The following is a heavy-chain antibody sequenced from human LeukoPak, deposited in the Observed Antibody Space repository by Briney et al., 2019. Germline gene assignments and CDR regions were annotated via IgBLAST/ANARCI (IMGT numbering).Heavy chain of an antibody. CDR1: VYTFTIYD. V-gene: IGHV1-8*01. J-gene: IGHJ5*02. CDR2: MNPNSGNT. Sequence: GASVTVSFKASVYTFTIYDINWVRQATGQGLEWMGWMNPNSGNTGYAQKFQGRVTMTRNTSISTAYMELSSLRSEDTAVYYCARGHRGDFWSGYYYWFDPWGQGTLVTVSS. CDR3: ARGHRGDFWSGYYYWFDP. D-gene: IGHD3-3*01.